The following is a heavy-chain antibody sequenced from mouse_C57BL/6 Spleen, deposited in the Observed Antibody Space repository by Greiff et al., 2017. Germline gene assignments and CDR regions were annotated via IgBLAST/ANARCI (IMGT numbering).Heavy chain of an antibody. V-gene: IGHV1-50*01. J-gene: IGHJ4*01. CDR1: GYTFTSYW. CDR2: IDPSDSYT. Sequence: QVQLQQSGAELVKPGASVKLSCKASGYTFTSYWMQWVKQRPGQGLEWIGEIDPSDSYTNYNQKFKGKATLTVDTSSSTAYMQLGSLTSEDSAVYYCARSLISYAMDYWGQGTSVTVSS. CDR3: ARSLISYAMDY.